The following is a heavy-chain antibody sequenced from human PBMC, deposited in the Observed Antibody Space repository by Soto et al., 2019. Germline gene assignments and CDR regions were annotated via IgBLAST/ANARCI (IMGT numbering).Heavy chain of an antibody. CDR2: IYYSGST. CDR3: ARDYGDYVGAYYYYGMDV. V-gene: IGHV4-59*01. D-gene: IGHD4-17*01. CDR1: GGSISSYY. Sequence: QVQLQESGPGLVKPSETLSLTCTVSGGSISSYYWSWIRQPPGKGLEWIGYIYYSGSTNYNPALKSRVTISVDTSKNQFSLKLSSVTAADTAVHYCARDYGDYVGAYYYYGMDVWGQGTTVTVSS. J-gene: IGHJ6*02.